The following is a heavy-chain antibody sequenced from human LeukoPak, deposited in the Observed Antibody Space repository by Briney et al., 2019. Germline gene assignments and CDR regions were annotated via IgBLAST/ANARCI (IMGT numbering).Heavy chain of an antibody. V-gene: IGHV3-74*01. D-gene: IGHD2-21*01. CDR2: ISSDGSGT. CDR1: GFTFSTYW. J-gene: IGHJ4*02. CDR3: VREFYSALWD. Sequence: GGSLRLSCAASGFTFSTYWMHWVRQAPGKGLVWVSRISSDGSGTGFADSLNGRFTISRDNAKNILYLQMNSLRAEDTAVYYCVREFYSALWDWGQGTLVTVSS.